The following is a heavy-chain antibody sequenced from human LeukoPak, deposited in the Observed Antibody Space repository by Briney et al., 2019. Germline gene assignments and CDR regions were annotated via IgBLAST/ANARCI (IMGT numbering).Heavy chain of an antibody. CDR3: ASSYGSGSYDY. D-gene: IGHD3-10*01. CDR2: ISSGSSSI. CDR1: GFTFRSYS. V-gene: IGHV3-48*01. Sequence: GGSLRLSCAASGFTFRSYSMNWVRQAPGKGLEGISYISSGSSSIYYADSVKGRFTISRDNAKNSLYLQMYSLRAEDTAVYYCASSYGSGSYDYWGQGTLVTVSS. J-gene: IGHJ4*02.